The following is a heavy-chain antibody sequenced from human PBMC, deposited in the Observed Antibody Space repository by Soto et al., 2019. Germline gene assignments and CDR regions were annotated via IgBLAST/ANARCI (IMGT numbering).Heavy chain of an antibody. CDR1: GYTFTSYG. V-gene: IGHV1-18*01. D-gene: IGHD2-15*01. CDR2: ISAYNGNT. CDR3: ARMGPRGYCSGGSCYSGANWFDP. Sequence: ASVKVSCKASGYTFTSYGISWVRQAPGQGLEWMGWISAYNGNTNYAQKLQGRVTMTTDTSTSTAYMELRSLRSDDTAVYYCARMGPRGYCSGGSCYSGANWFDPWGQGTLVTVSS. J-gene: IGHJ5*02.